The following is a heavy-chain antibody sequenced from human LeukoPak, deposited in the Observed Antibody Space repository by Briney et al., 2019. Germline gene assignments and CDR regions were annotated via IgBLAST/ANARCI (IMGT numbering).Heavy chain of an antibody. J-gene: IGHJ3*02. Sequence: SETLSLTCTVSGGSISSHYWSWIRQPPGTGREGSGYIYYSGSTNYNPSLKSRVTISVDTSKNQFSLKLSSVTAADTVVYYCARDLGVEVPPWFNAFDIWGQGTMVTVSS. CDR1: GGSISSHY. V-gene: IGHV4-59*11. CDR3: ARDLGVEVPPWFNAFDI. CDR2: IYYSGST. D-gene: IGHD2-2*01.